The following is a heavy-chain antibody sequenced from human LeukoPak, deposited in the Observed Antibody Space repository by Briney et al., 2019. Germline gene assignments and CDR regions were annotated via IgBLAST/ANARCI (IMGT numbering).Heavy chain of an antibody. Sequence: PGGSLRLSCAASGFTFSSYGMHWVRQAPGKGLEWVAFIRYDGSNKYYADSVKGRFTISRDNSKNTLYLQMNSLRAEDTAVYYCAKDGGPLIVGAEYYFDYWGQGTLVTVSS. J-gene: IGHJ4*02. V-gene: IGHV3-30*02. CDR1: GFTFSSYG. D-gene: IGHD1-26*01. CDR2: IRYDGSNK. CDR3: AKDGGPLIVGAEYYFDY.